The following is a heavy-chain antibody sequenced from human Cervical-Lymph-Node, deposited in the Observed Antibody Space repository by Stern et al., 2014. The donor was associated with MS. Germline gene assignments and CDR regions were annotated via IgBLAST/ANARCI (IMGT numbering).Heavy chain of an antibody. CDR3: ANNDYTL. V-gene: IGHV3-7*01. CDR2: IKEDGSQK. Sequence: EVQLVESGGGLVPPGGSLRLSCAASGFTFSRYWMTWVRQAPGKGLEWVANIKEDGSQKYYMASVKGRFTISRDNAKNSLYLQINSLRVEDTAVYYCANNDYTLWGQGTLVTVSS. J-gene: IGHJ4*02. D-gene: IGHD3-3*01. CDR1: GFTFSRYW.